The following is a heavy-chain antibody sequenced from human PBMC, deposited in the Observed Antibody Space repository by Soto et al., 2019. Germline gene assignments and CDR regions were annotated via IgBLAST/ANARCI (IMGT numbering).Heavy chain of an antibody. CDR3: AKGGVGPPLYF. V-gene: IGHV1-8*01. CDR2: MNPNTGNT. D-gene: IGHD1-26*01. J-gene: IGHJ4*02. Sequence: GASVKVSCKASGYTFTHYDINWVRQATGQGLEWMGWMNPNTGNTGFAQKFQDRVTMTRNTSISTAYMELSSLRSEDTALYFCAKGGVGPPLYFRGQGTPVTVSS. CDR1: GYTFTHYD.